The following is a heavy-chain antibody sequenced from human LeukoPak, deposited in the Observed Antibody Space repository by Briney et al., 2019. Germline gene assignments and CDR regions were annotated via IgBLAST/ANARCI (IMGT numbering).Heavy chain of an antibody. J-gene: IGHJ4*02. CDR2: INPNSGGT. D-gene: IGHD3-10*01. Sequence: ASVKVSCKASGYTFTGYYMHWVRQAPGQGLEWMGWINPNSGGTSYAQKFQGRVTMTRDMSTSTVYIELSSLRSEDTAVYYCARSARYYGSGSWTGFDYWGQGTLVTVSS. CDR3: ARSARYYGSGSWTGFDY. CDR1: GYTFTGYY. V-gene: IGHV1-2*02.